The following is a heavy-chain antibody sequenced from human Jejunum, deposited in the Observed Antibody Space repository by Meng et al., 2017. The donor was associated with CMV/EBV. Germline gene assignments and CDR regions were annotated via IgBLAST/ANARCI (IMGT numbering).Heavy chain of an antibody. CDR3: ARDGVSKTPDFDY. D-gene: IGHD2-15*01. V-gene: IGHV1-2*02. Sequence: CKASGFTITDYYMYWVRQAPGQGLESMGWINSKNGGTGYAQKYKGRVNMTRDTSINTIYMELGGLRSDDTAVYYCARDGVSKTPDFDYWGQGTLVTVSS. CDR2: INSKNGGT. J-gene: IGHJ4*02. CDR1: GFTITDYY.